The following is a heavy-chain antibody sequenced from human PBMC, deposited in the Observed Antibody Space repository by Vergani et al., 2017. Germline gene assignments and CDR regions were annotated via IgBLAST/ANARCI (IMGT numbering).Heavy chain of an antibody. CDR2: IYPGDSDT. D-gene: IGHD3-22*01. Sequence: EVQLVQSGAEVKKPGESLKISCTGSGYSFTSYWIGWVRQMPGKGLEWMGIIYPGDSDTRYSPSFQGQVTISADKSISTAYLQWSSLKASDTAMYYCARHIGPNYYDSSGYSYYFDYWGQGTLVTVSS. CDR1: GYSFTSYW. J-gene: IGHJ4*02. V-gene: IGHV5-51*01. CDR3: ARHIGPNYYDSSGYSYYFDY.